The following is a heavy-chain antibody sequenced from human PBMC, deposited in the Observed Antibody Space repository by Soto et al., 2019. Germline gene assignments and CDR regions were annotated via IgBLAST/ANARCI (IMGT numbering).Heavy chain of an antibody. CDR2: ISSISSTI. CDR3: ARVLVVPSATTWDY. D-gene: IGHD2-2*01. J-gene: IGHJ4*02. CDR1: GFTFSSYS. V-gene: IGHV3-48*01. Sequence: EVQLVESGGGLVQPGGSLRLSCAASGFTFSSYSMNWVRQAPGKGLEWVSYISSISSTIYYADSVKGRFTISRDHAKHSLYLQMNSLRAQDTAVYYSARVLVVPSATTWDYSGQGTLVNVSS.